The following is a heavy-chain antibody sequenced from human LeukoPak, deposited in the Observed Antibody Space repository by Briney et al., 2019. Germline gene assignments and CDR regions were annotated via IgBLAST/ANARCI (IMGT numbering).Heavy chain of an antibody. J-gene: IGHJ5*02. CDR3: ARVTGGYCSITSCLNCFDP. D-gene: IGHD2-2*01. CDR1: GGSFSGYY. V-gene: IGHV4-34*01. Sequence: PSETLSLTCAVYGGSFSGYYWSWIRQPPGKGLEWIGEINHSGSTNYNPSLKSRVTISVDTSKNQFSLKLSSVTAADTAVYYCARVTGGYCSITSCLNCFDPWGQGTLVTVSS. CDR2: INHSGST.